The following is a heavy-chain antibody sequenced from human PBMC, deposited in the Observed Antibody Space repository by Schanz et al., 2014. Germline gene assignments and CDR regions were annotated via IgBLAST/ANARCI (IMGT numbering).Heavy chain of an antibody. CDR3: AKIERNED. V-gene: IGHV3-74*02. Sequence: VQLVDSGGGLVKPGGSLRLSCTASGFTFSSHWMHWVRQDPGKGLVWVARINSVGSNTDYADSVTGRFTISRDNAKNTLYLQMNSLRAEDTAVYFCAKIERNEDWGQGTLVTVSS. CDR1: GFTFSSHW. CDR2: INSVGSNT. D-gene: IGHD1-1*01. J-gene: IGHJ4*02.